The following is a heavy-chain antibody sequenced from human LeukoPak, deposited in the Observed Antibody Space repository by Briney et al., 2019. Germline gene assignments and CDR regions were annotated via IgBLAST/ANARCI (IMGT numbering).Heavy chain of an antibody. V-gene: IGHV3-7*05. CDR2: IKPDGSDK. D-gene: IGHD2-2*01. CDR3: ASQTSANAFDL. CDR1: GLTFSTYW. Sequence: PGASLRLSCAAAGLTFSTYWMSWVRQAPGKGLEWVANIKPDGSDKYYVDSVKGRFTVSRDNAKNSLFLQMNSLRAEDTAVYYCASQTSANAFDLWGQGTLVTVSS. J-gene: IGHJ4*02.